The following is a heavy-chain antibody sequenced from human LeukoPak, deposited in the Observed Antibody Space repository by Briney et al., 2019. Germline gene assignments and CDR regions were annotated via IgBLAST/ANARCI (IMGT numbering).Heavy chain of an antibody. J-gene: IGHJ4*02. CDR2: IKQDGSEK. V-gene: IGHV3-7*01. Sequence: GGSLRLSCAASGFTFSSCWMSWVRRAPGKGLEWVANIKQDGSEKYYVDSVKGRFTISRDNAKNSLYLQMNSLRAEDTAVYYCARDRDYGDYWGQGTLVTVSS. CDR3: ARDRDYGDY. CDR1: GFTFSSCW.